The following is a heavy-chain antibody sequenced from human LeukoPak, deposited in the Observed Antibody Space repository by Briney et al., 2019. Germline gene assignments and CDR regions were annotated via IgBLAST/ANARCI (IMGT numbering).Heavy chain of an antibody. CDR1: GGSISSYY. D-gene: IGHD1-20*01. CDR2: IYSSGSP. CDR3: ARGNSYNWNWFDP. J-gene: IGHJ5*02. V-gene: IGHV4-4*07. Sequence: SETLSLTCTVSGGSISSYYWSWIRQPAGKGLEWIGRIYSSGSPNYNPSLKSRVTMSVDTSKNQFFLKLSSVTAADTAVYYCARGNSYNWNWFDPWGQGTLVTVSS.